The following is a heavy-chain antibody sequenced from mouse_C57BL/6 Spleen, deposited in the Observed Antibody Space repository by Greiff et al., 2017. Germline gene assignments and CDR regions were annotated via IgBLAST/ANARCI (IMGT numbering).Heavy chain of an antibody. V-gene: IGHV14-2*01. CDR1: GFNIKDYY. Sequence: EVQLQQSGAELVKPGASVKLSCTASGFNIKDYYMHWVKQRTEQGLEWIGRIDPEDGETKYAPKFQGKATMTADTSSNTAYLQLSSLTSEDTAVYYCAFGNWDAMDYWGQGTSVTVSS. CDR2: IDPEDGET. D-gene: IGHD2-1*01. J-gene: IGHJ4*01. CDR3: AFGNWDAMDY.